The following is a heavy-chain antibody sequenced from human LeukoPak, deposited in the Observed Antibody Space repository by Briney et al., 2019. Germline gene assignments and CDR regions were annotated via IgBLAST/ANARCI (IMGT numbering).Heavy chain of an antibody. Sequence: SETLSLTCAVYGGSFSGYYWSWIRQHPGKGLEWIGYIYYSGSTYYNPSLKSRVTISVDTSKNQFSLKLSSVTAADTAVYYCAREMATKPSRAFDIWGQGTMVTVSS. CDR1: GGSFSGYY. CDR3: AREMATKPSRAFDI. V-gene: IGHV4-31*11. D-gene: IGHD5-24*01. J-gene: IGHJ3*02. CDR2: IYYSGST.